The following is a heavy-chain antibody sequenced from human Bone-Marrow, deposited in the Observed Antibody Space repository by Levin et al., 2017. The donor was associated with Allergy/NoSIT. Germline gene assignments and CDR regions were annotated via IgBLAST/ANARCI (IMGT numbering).Heavy chain of an antibody. D-gene: IGHD3-16*01. Sequence: SGPTLVKPTQTLTLTCTFSGFSLSTSREGVAWIRQPPGKALEWLAVVYWDDDKRYNPSLRSRLTITKDTSKNQVVLTMTNMHPVDTATYYCSRMAYSDYGSLNWFDPWGQGALVTVSS. CDR1: GFSLSTSREG. CDR3: SRMAYSDYGSLNWFDP. J-gene: IGHJ5*02. V-gene: IGHV2-5*02. CDR2: VYWDDDK.